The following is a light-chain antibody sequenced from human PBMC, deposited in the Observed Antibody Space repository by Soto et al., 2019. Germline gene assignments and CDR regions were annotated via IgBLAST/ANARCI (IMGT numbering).Light chain of an antibody. Sequence: EIVMTQSPATLSVSPGERATLSCRASQSVSSNLAWYQLKPGQAPRLLIYGASSRATGIPARFSGSGSGTEFTLTISSLQCEDFAVYFCQQYNSWPRTFGQGTKVEVK. J-gene: IGKJ1*01. CDR2: GAS. CDR1: QSVSSN. CDR3: QQYNSWPRT. V-gene: IGKV3-15*01.